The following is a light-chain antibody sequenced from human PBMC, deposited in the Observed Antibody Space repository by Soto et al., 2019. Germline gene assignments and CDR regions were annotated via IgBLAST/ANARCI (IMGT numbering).Light chain of an antibody. Sequence: DIQMTQSPSTLSASVGDRVTITCRASQSISTWLAWYQQKPGKAPKLLIYKASSLQSGVPSRFSGSGSGTEFTLTISSLQPDDFATYYCQQYNCSSAFTVGPGTKVDI. CDR2: KAS. V-gene: IGKV1-5*03. CDR1: QSISTW. CDR3: QQYNCSSAFT. J-gene: IGKJ3*01.